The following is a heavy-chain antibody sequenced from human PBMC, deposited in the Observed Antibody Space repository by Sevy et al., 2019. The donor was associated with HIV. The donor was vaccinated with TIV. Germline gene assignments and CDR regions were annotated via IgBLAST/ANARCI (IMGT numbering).Heavy chain of an antibody. D-gene: IGHD6-13*01. V-gene: IGHV4-4*02. CDR3: ARGRGYSSSWYGGYWFDP. CDR2: IYHSGST. Sequence: SETLSLTCAVSGGSISSSNWWSWVRQPPGKGLEWIGEIYHSGSTNYNPSLKSRVTISVDKSKNQFSLKLSSVTAADTGVYYCARGRGYSSSWYGGYWFDPWGQGTLVTVSS. CDR1: GGSISSSNW. J-gene: IGHJ5*02.